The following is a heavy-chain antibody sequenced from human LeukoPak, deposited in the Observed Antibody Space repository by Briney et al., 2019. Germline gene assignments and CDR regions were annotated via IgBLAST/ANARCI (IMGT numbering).Heavy chain of an antibody. CDR3: ASMVYGSNWFDP. V-gene: IGHV4-38-2*02. Sequence: PSETLSLTCTVSGYSISSGYYWGWIRQPPGKGLECIGSIYHSGSTNYNPSLKSRVTISVDTSKNQFSLKLSSVTAADTAVYYCASMVYGSNWFDPWGQGTLVTVSS. D-gene: IGHD2-8*01. CDR2: IYHSGST. J-gene: IGHJ5*02. CDR1: GYSISSGYY.